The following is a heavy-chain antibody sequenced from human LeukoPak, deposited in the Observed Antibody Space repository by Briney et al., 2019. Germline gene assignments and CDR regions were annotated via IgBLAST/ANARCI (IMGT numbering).Heavy chain of an antibody. CDR2: IYPGDSDT. CDR1: GYSFTSYW. Sequence: GESLKISCKGSGYSFTSYWIGWVRQMPGKGLEWMGIIYPGDSDTRYSPSFQGQVTISADKSISTAYLQWSSLKASDTAMYYCATGVRDGYDGGYNFDYWGQGTLVTVSS. V-gene: IGHV5-51*01. D-gene: IGHD5-24*01. J-gene: IGHJ4*02. CDR3: ATGVRDGYDGGYNFDY.